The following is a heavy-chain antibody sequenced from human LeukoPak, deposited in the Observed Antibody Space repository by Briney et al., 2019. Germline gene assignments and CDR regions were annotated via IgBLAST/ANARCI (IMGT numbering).Heavy chain of an antibody. D-gene: IGHD1-26*01. CDR2: LNHGGGST. V-gene: IGHV3-23*01. Sequence: PGGSLRLSCATSGFTFSTYAMSWVRQPPGKGLEWVSALNHGGGSTYYADSVKGRFTISRDSSKNTLFLHMNTLRAEDTAIYYCAKDRTVGASYWYFDLWGRGTLVTVSS. CDR3: AKDRTVGASYWYFDL. CDR1: GFTFSTYA. J-gene: IGHJ2*01.